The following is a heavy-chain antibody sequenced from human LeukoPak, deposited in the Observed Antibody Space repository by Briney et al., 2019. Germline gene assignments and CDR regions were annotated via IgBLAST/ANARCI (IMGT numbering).Heavy chain of an antibody. CDR2: MNPNSGNT. CDR1: GYTFTSYD. D-gene: IGHD5-18*01. Sequence: EASVKVSCKASGYTFTSYDINWVRQATGQGLEWMGWMNPNSGNTGFAQKFQGRVTMTRNTSISTAYMELSSLRSEDTAVYYCARGDTAIIRVDIWGQGTMVTVSS. V-gene: IGHV1-8*01. J-gene: IGHJ3*02. CDR3: ARGDTAIIRVDI.